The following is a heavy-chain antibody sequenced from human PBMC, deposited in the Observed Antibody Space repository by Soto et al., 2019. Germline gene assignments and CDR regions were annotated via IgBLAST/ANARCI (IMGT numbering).Heavy chain of an antibody. J-gene: IGHJ6*02. Sequence: SETLSLTCTVSGGSISSGGYYWSWIRQHPGKGLEWIGYIYYSGSTYYNPSLKSRVTISVDTSKNQFSLKLSSVTAADTAVYYCARSSRFGELLSTNYYYYDGMDVWGQGTTVTVSS. CDR2: IYYSGST. CDR1: GGSISSGGYY. CDR3: ARSSRFGELLSTNYYYYDGMDV. D-gene: IGHD3-10*01. V-gene: IGHV4-31*03.